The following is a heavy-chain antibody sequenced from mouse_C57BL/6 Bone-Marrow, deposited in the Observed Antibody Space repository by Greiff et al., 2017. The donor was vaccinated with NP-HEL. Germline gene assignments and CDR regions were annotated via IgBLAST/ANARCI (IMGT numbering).Heavy chain of an antibody. CDR2: IYPRSGNT. CDR3: ASKGYYYGSSHWYFDV. D-gene: IGHD1-1*01. Sequence: QVQLKESGAELARPGASVKLSCKASGYTFTSYGISWVKQRTGQGLEWIGEIYPRSGNTYYNEKFKGKATLTAAKSSSTAYMELRSLTSEDSAVYFWASKGYYYGSSHWYFDVWGTGTTVTVSS. V-gene: IGHV1-81*01. CDR1: GYTFTSYG. J-gene: IGHJ1*03.